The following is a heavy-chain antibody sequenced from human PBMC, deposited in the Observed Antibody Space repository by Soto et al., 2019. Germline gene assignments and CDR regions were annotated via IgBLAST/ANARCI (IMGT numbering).Heavy chain of an antibody. J-gene: IGHJ6*02. CDR3: ARYAEDYYYGMDV. D-gene: IGHD3-16*01. V-gene: IGHV1-69*05. CDR1: GGTFSSYA. Sequence: ASLKVSCKASGGTFSSYAISWVRQAPGQGLEWMGGIIPIFGTANFAQKFHGRVTMTRDTSISTTYMELGRLTSDDTALYYCARYAEDYYYGMDVWGQGTTVTVSS. CDR2: IIPIFGTA.